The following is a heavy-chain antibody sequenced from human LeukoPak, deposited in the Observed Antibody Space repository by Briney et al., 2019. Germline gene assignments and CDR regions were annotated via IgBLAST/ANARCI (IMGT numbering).Heavy chain of an antibody. CDR3: ARIYLDQLLRYYYYYMDV. D-gene: IGHD2-2*01. CDR2: ISAYNGNT. V-gene: IGHV1-18*01. J-gene: IGHJ6*03. Sequence: GASVKVSCKASGYTFTSYGISWVRQAPGQGLEWMGWISAYNGNTNYAQKLQGRVTMTTDTSTSTAYMELRSLRSDDTAVYYCARIYLDQLLRYYYYYMDVWXXXTTVTVSS. CDR1: GYTFTSYG.